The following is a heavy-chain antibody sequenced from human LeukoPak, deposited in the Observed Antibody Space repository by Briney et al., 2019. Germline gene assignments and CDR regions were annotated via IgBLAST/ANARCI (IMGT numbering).Heavy chain of an antibody. CDR3: AREMYDYSNYDAFDI. Sequence: ASVKVSCKASGYTFTGYHMHWVRQAPGQGLEWMGGIIPIFGTANYAQKFQGRVTITADESTSTAYMELSSLRSEDTAVYYCAREMYDYSNYDAFDIWGQGTMVTVSS. CDR1: GYTFTGYH. V-gene: IGHV1-69*13. CDR2: IIPIFGTA. J-gene: IGHJ3*02. D-gene: IGHD4-11*01.